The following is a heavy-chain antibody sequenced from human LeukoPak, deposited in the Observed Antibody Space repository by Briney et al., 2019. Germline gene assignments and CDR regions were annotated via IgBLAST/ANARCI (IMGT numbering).Heavy chain of an antibody. CDR2: IYYSGST. CDR1: GGSISSSSYY. D-gene: IGHD5-24*01. V-gene: IGHV4-39*07. Sequence: SETLSLTCTVSGGSISSSSYYWGWIRQPPGKGLEWIGSIYYSGSTYYNPSLESRVTISVDTSKNQFSLKLSSVTAADTAVYYCARGERWLQLGYWGQGTLVTVSS. J-gene: IGHJ4*02. CDR3: ARGERWLQLGY.